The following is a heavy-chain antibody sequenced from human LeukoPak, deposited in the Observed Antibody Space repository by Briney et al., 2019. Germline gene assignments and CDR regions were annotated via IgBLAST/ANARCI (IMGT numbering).Heavy chain of an antibody. CDR2: INPSGGTT. Sequence: ASVKVSCKASGYTFTNHYMHWVRPAPGQGLQWMGIINPSGGTTNYAQKFQGRVTLTRDTSTSTVYMELSSLTSEDTAVYYCARALGVVAARGDWFDPWGQGTLVTVSS. CDR1: GYTFTNHY. D-gene: IGHD2-15*01. V-gene: IGHV1-46*01. J-gene: IGHJ5*02. CDR3: ARALGVVAARGDWFDP.